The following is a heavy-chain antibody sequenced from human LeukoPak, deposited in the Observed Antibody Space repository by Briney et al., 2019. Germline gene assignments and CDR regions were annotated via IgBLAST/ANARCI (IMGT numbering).Heavy chain of an antibody. CDR1: AFTFSSYS. Sequence: GGSLRLSCAASAFTFSSYSMNSVRQAPGKGLEWVSHIGASSGTIYYADSVKGRFTIARDNAKNTLYLQMNSLRAEDTAVYYRARGWNDDYWGQGTLVTVSS. CDR2: IGASSGTI. J-gene: IGHJ4*02. D-gene: IGHD1-1*01. V-gene: IGHV3-48*01. CDR3: ARGWNDDY.